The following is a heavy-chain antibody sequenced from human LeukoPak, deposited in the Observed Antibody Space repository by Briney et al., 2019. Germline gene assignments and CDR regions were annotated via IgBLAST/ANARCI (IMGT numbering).Heavy chain of an antibody. CDR2: IRYDGSNK. V-gene: IGHV3-30*02. D-gene: IGHD4-17*01. CDR1: GFTFSSYG. Sequence: QSGGSLRLTCAASGFTFSSYGMHWVRQAPGKGLEWVAFIRYDGSNKYYADSVKGRFTISRDNSKNTLYLQMNCLRAEDTAVYYCAKDARRDYGDPMLPLGPNYWGQGTLVTVSS. CDR3: AKDARRDYGDPMLPLGPNY. J-gene: IGHJ4*02.